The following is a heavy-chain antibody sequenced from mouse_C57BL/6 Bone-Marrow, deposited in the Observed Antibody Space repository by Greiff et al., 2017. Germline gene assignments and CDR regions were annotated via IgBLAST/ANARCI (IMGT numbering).Heavy chain of an antibody. J-gene: IGHJ2*01. CDR3: AREGGWLYYFDY. CDR1: GYTFTSYW. D-gene: IGHD2-2*01. CDR2: IDPSGSYT. Sequence: QVQLQQPGAELVKPGASVKLSCKASGYTFTSYWMQWVKQRPGQGLEWIGKIDPSGSYTNYNEKFKGKATLTVDTSSSTAYMQLSSLTSEDSAVYYCAREGGWLYYFDYWGQGTTHTVSS. V-gene: IGHV1-50*01.